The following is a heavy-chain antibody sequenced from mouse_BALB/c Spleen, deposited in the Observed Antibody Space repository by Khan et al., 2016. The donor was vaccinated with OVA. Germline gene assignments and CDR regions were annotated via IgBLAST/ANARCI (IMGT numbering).Heavy chain of an antibody. CDR3: TRWGYWFAY. J-gene: IGHJ3*01. Sequence: EVKLQESGTVLARPGASVEMSCKASGYTFTSYWIHWVKQRPGQGLEWLGSIYPGNSDTNYNQRFKGKAKLTADTSTSTAYMELSSLTNEDSAVYYCTRWGYWFAYWGQGTLVTVSA. CDR1: GYTFTSYW. CDR2: IYPGNSDT. V-gene: IGHV1-5*01. D-gene: IGHD3-1*01.